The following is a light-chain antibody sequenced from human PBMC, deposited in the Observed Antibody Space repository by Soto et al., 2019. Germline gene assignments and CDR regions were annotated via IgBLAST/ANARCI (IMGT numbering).Light chain of an antibody. Sequence: EIVLTQSPATLSLSPGERATLSCRASQSVGDHLAWYQQRPGQAPRLLIYDASNRATGIPGRFSGSGSGTDFTLTISSLETEDFAVYYCQQRSKWRTFGQGTRLEI. CDR1: QSVGDH. CDR3: QQRSKWRT. V-gene: IGKV3-11*01. J-gene: IGKJ5*01. CDR2: DAS.